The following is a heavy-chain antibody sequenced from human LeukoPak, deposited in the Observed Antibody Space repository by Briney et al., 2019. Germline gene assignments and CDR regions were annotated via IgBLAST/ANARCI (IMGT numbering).Heavy chain of an antibody. D-gene: IGHD3-22*01. J-gene: IGHJ3*02. CDR1: GYTFTSYD. CDR3: ARTYYYDSSGYRAFDI. V-gene: IGHV1-8*01. CDR2: MNPNSGNT. Sequence: ASVKVSCKASGYTFTSYDINWVRQATGQGLEWMGWMNPNSGNTGYAQKFQGRVTMTRNTSISTVYMELSSLRSEDTAVYYCARTYYYDSSGYRAFDIWGQGTMVTVSS.